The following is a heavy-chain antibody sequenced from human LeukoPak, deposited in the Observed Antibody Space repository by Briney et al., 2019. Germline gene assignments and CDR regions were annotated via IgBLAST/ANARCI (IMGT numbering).Heavy chain of an antibody. Sequence: ASVKVSCKVSGYTLTELSMHWVRQAPGKGLEWMGGFDPEDGETIYAQKFRGRVTMTEDTSTDTAYMELSSLRSEDTAVYYCATRPGYSGYVHYFDYWGQGTLVTVSS. CDR3: ATRPGYSGYVHYFDY. J-gene: IGHJ4*02. D-gene: IGHD5-12*01. CDR1: GYTLTELS. V-gene: IGHV1-24*01. CDR2: FDPEDGET.